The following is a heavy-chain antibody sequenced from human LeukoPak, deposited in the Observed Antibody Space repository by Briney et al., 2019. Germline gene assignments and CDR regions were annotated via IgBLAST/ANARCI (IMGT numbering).Heavy chain of an antibody. CDR2: IYYSAST. CDR3: ARVYTGADGMDV. CDR1: GGSVSSGSYY. J-gene: IGHJ6*02. D-gene: IGHD1-26*01. V-gene: IGHV4-61*01. Sequence: SETLSLTCTVSGGSVSSGSYYWSWIRQPPGKGLEWIGYIYYSASTNYNPSLKSRVTISVDTSNNQFSLKLSSVTAADTAVYYCARVYTGADGMDVWGQGTTVTVSS.